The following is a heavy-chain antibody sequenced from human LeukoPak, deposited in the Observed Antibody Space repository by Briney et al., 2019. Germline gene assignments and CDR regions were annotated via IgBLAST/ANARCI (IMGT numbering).Heavy chain of an antibody. V-gene: IGHV1-69*05. J-gene: IGHJ3*02. CDR3: ATESGSYDAFDI. D-gene: IGHD1-26*01. Sequence: ASVKVSCKASGGTFSSYAISWVRQAPGQGLEWMGGIIPIFGTANYAQKFQGRVTITTDESTSTAYMELSSLRSEDTAVYYCATESGSYDAFDIWGQGTMVTVSS. CDR1: GGTFSSYA. CDR2: IIPIFGTA.